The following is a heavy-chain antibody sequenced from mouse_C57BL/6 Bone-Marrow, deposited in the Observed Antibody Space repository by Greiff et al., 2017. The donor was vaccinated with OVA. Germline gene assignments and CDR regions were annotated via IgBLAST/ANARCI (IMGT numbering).Heavy chain of an antibody. CDR1: GYTFTSYW. J-gene: IGHJ1*03. CDR2: IHPNSGST. V-gene: IGHV1-64*01. D-gene: IGHD1-1*01. Sequence: VQLKQPGAELVKPGASVKLSCKASGYTFTSYWMHWVKQRPGQGLEWIGMIHPNSGSTNYNEKFKSKATLTVDKSSSTAYMQLSSLTSEDSAVYYCARFYYGSSYRYFDVWGTGTTVTVSS. CDR3: ARFYYGSSYRYFDV.